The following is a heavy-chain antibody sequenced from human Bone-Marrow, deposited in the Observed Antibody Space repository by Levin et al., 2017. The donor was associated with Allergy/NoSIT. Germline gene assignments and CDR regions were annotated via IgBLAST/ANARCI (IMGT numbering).Heavy chain of an antibody. Sequence: GGSLRLSCAASGFTFSSYAMSWVRQAPGKGLEWVSAISGSGGSTYYADSVKGRFTISRDNSKNTLYLQMNSLRAEDTAVYYCAKDCGYSGYDYYYYMDVWGKGTTVTVSS. CDR1: GFTFSSYA. CDR3: AKDCGYSGYDYYYYMDV. D-gene: IGHD5-12*01. V-gene: IGHV3-23*01. J-gene: IGHJ6*03. CDR2: ISGSGGST.